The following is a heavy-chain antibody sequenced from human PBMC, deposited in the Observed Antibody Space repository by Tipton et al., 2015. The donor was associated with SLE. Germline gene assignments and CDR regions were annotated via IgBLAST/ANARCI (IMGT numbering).Heavy chain of an antibody. Sequence: TLSLTCTVSGGSIRNYYWSWIRQSPGRGLEWLGYIHYSGSTNYNPSLKSRVTISIDMSKNQFSLKLNSGTATDTAVYFCARRSASRSYYNAYYYDYMDVWGKGTTVTVSS. CDR1: GGSIRNYY. CDR2: IHYSGST. J-gene: IGHJ6*03. CDR3: ARRSASRSYYNAYYYDYMDV. V-gene: IGHV4-59*01. D-gene: IGHD3-10*01.